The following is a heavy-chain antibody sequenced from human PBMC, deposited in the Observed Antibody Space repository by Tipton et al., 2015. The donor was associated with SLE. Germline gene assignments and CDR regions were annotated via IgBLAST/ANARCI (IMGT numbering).Heavy chain of an antibody. CDR3: ARHVSPRNLAQRYFDL. Sequence: QSGAEVKKPGESLRISCKGSGYSFTSYWISWVRQMPGKGLEWMGRIDPSDSYTNYSPSFQGHVTISADKSISTAYLQWSSLKASDTAMYYCARHVSPRNLAQRYFDLWGRGTLVTVSS. V-gene: IGHV5-10-1*01. J-gene: IGHJ2*01. CDR1: GYSFTSYW. CDR2: IDPSDSYT.